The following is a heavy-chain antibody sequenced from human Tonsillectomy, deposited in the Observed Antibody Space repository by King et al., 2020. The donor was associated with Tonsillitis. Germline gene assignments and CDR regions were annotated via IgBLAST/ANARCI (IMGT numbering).Heavy chain of an antibody. CDR2: INPNSGVT. Sequence: QLVQSGAEVKKPGASVKVSCKASGYSFTGYYMHWVRQAPGQGLEWMGWINPNSGVTDYAQKFQGRVTMTRDTSISTAYMELTRLRSDDTAVYYCAREGDAFDIWGQGTRVTVSS. CDR1: GYSFTGYY. J-gene: IGHJ3*02. V-gene: IGHV1-2*02. CDR3: AREGDAFDI.